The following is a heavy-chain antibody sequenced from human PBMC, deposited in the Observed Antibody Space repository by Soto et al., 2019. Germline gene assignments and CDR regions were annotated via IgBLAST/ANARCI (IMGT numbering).Heavy chain of an antibody. Sequence: QVQLVQSGTEVKNPGSSVRVSCKASGSSFRTDAINWVRQAPGQGLEWMGRIVPVFGTTNFAQKFQGRLTITACESTRTAYMELSSLRSEDTALYYGARSRATTVVLDTWGQGTSVTVSS. D-gene: IGHD3-10*02. CDR3: ARSRATTVVLDT. J-gene: IGHJ3*02. CDR2: IVPVFGTT. CDR1: GSSFRTDA. V-gene: IGHV1-69*01.